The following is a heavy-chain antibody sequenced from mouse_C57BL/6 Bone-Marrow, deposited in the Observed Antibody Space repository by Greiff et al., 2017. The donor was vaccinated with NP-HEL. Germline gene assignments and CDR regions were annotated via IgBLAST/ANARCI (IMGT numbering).Heavy chain of an antibody. CDR2: ISSGSSTI. Sequence: EVQRVESGGGLVKPGGSLKLSCAASGFTFSDYGMHWVRQAPEKGLEWVAYISSGSSTIYYADTVKGRFTISRDNAKNTLFLQMTSLRSEDTAMYYCARIIYDGYLYAMDYWGQGTSVTGSS. V-gene: IGHV5-17*01. CDR1: GFTFSDYG. D-gene: IGHD2-3*01. J-gene: IGHJ4*01. CDR3: ARIIYDGYLYAMDY.